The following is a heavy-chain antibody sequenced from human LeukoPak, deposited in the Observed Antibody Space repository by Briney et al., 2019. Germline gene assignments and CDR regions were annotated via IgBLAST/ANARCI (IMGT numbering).Heavy chain of an antibody. V-gene: IGHV4-34*01. CDR2: INHSGST. CDR1: GGSFSGYY. CDR3: VRDPKTRGYCSGGSCYSLLTAFDI. J-gene: IGHJ3*02. D-gene: IGHD2-15*01. Sequence: SETLSLTCAVYGGSFSGYYWSWIRQPPGKGLEWIGEINHSGSTNYNPSLKSRVTISVDTSKNQFSLKLSSVTAADTAVYYCVRDPKTRGYCSGGSCYSLLTAFDIWGQGTMVTVSS.